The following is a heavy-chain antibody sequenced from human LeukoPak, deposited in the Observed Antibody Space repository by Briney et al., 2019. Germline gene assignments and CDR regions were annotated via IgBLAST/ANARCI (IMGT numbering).Heavy chain of an antibody. CDR3: ASDVDGCGIDY. CDR1: GYTFTSYG. CDR2: ISAYNGNT. Sequence: ASVKVSCKASGYTFTSYGISWVRQAPGQGLEWMGWISAYNGNTNYVQKLQGRVTLTTDTSTSTAYMDLRSLRSDDTAVYYCASDVDGCGIDYWGQGTLVTVSS. V-gene: IGHV1-18*01. J-gene: IGHJ4*02. D-gene: IGHD2-21*01.